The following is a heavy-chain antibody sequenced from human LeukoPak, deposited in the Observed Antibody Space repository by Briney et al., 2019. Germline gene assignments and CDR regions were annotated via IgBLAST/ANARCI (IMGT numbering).Heavy chain of an antibody. CDR1: GFTFSSYG. J-gene: IGHJ4*02. D-gene: IGHD3-10*01. CDR2: IWYDGSNK. Sequence: PGRSLRLSCAASGFTFSSYGMHWVRQAPGKGLEWVAVIWYDGSNKYYADSVKGRFTISRDNSKNTLYLQMNSLRAEDTAVYYCARDLRTGRYGSGSYQVSLSGYWGQGTLVTVSS. V-gene: IGHV3-33*01. CDR3: ARDLRTGRYGSGSYQVSLSGY.